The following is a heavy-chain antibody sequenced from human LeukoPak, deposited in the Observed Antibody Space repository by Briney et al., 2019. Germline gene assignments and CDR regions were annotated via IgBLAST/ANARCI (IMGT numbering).Heavy chain of an antibody. Sequence: SETLSLTCTVSGSSISAYYWTWIRQSPGEVLEWIGNIYYSGSTNSNPSLKSRVTVSLDTSKNQFSLKVRSVTAVDTAVYYCARGNDYGDSFDYWGQGTLVTVSS. CDR1: GSSISAYY. J-gene: IGHJ4*02. D-gene: IGHD4-17*01. CDR2: IYYSGST. CDR3: ARGNDYGDSFDY. V-gene: IGHV4-59*01.